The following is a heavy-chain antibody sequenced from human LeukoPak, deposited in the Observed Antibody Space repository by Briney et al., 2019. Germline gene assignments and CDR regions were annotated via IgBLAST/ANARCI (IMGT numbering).Heavy chain of an antibody. D-gene: IGHD7-27*01. CDR2: MSPNSGDT. CDR1: GYTFTGYY. V-gene: IGHV1-8*02. Sequence: ASVKVSCKASGYTFTGYYMHWVRQAPGQRPEWMGWMSPNSGDTGYAQKFQDRVTMTRNTSISTAYMELSSLRSDDTAVYYCARGPPNWGYDYWGPGTLDTVSS. J-gene: IGHJ4*02. CDR3: ARGPPNWGYDY.